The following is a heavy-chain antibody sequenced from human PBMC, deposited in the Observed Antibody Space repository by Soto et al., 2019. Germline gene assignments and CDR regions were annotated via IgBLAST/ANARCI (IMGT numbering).Heavy chain of an antibody. Sequence: TGGSLRLSCAASGFTFSSYAMSWVRQAPGKGLEGVSAISGSGGSTYYADSVKGRFTISRDNSKNTLYLQMNSLRAEDTAVYYCAKENAVVDIVATIIFGPTYYYYGMDVWGQGTTVTVSS. J-gene: IGHJ6*02. V-gene: IGHV3-23*01. CDR1: GFTFSSYA. D-gene: IGHD5-12*01. CDR3: AKENAVVDIVATIIFGPTYYYYGMDV. CDR2: ISGSGGST.